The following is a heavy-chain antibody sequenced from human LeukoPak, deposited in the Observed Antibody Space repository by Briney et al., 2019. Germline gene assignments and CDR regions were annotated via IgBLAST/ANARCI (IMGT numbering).Heavy chain of an antibody. D-gene: IGHD6-13*01. Sequence: GASVKVSCKASACTFTDYYIFWVRQAPGQGLEWMGWINCNSDLIGWINPNSGGTDYAQKFQGRVTMARDTSISTAYMELSGLRSDDTAVYYCARGHSQAASFDYWGQGTLVTVSS. V-gene: IGHV1-2*02. CDR2: INCNSDLIGWINPNSGGT. J-gene: IGHJ4*02. CDR3: ARGHSQAASFDY. CDR1: ACTFTDYY.